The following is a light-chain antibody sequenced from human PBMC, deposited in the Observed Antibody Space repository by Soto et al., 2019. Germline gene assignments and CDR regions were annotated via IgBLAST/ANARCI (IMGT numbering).Light chain of an antibody. CDR3: QKYNSAPWT. J-gene: IGKJ1*01. Sequence: DIQMTQSPCSLSASVGDRVTITCRTSKGISNYLAWYQQKPGKVPKLLIYAASTLQSGVPSRFSGSGSGTDFTLTISSLQPEDVATYYCQKYNSAPWTFGQGTKVEIK. CDR2: AAS. V-gene: IGKV1-27*01. CDR1: KGISNY.